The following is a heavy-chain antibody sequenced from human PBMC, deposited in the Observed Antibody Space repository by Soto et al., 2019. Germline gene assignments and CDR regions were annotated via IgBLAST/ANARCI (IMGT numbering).Heavy chain of an antibody. D-gene: IGHD1-26*01. CDR1: GFTFSSYA. J-gene: IGHJ4*02. V-gene: IGHV3-23*01. CDR2: ITGGVGVT. CDR3: AKFQWETFNKWYFHY. Sequence: EVQLLESGGGLVQPGGSLRLSCAASGFTFSSYAMTWVRQAPGKGLEWVSVITGGVGVTYYADSVKGRFTISRDNSKNTLYLQMTSLRAEDTAVYNCAKFQWETFNKWYFHYWGQGTLVTVS.